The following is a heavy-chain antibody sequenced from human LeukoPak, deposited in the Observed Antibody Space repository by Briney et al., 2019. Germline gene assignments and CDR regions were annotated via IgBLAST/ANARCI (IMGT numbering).Heavy chain of an antibody. Sequence: SETLPLTCTVSGGSISSSSYYWGWIRQPPGKGLEWIGSIYYSGSTYYNPSLKSRVTMSVDTSKKQFSLRLSSVTAADTAVYYCAGQGGSYPFDYWGQGTLVTVSS. D-gene: IGHD1-26*01. CDR2: IYYSGST. CDR3: AGQGGSYPFDY. J-gene: IGHJ4*02. CDR1: GGSISSSSYY. V-gene: IGHV4-39*01.